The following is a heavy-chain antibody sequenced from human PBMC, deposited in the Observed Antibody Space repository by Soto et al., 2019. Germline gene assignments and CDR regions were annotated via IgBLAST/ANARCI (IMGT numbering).Heavy chain of an antibody. Sequence: SQTLSLTCTVSDGSISSFYWSWIRQPPGKGLEWIGYIYYSGSTNYNPSLKSRVTISVDTSKNQFSLKLSSVTAADTAVYYCARGGWKLFDYWGQGTLVTVSS. CDR3: ARGGWKLFDY. J-gene: IGHJ4*02. D-gene: IGHD6-19*01. CDR1: DGSISSFY. CDR2: IYYSGST. V-gene: IGHV4-59*01.